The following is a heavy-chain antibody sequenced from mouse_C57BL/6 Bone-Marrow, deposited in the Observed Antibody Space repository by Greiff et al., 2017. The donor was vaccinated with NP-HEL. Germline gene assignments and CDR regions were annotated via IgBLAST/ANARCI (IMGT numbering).Heavy chain of an antibody. D-gene: IGHD2-3*01. CDR1: GYTFTSYW. CDR2: IDPSDSYT. CDR3: ARWLLRDFDV. J-gene: IGHJ1*03. Sequence: QVQLQQPGAELVMPGASVKLSCKASGYTFTSYWMHWVKQRPGQGLEWIGEIDPSDSYTNYNQKFKGKSTLTVDKSSRNAYMQLSSLTSEDSAVYYCARWLLRDFDVWGTGTTVTVSS. V-gene: IGHV1-69*01.